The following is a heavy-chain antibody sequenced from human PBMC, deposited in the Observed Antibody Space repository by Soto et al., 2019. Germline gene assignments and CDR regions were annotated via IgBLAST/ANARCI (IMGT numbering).Heavy chain of an antibody. J-gene: IGHJ4*02. CDR2: IYYSGST. D-gene: IGHD6-19*01. V-gene: IGHV4-61*01. Sequence: PSETLSLTCTVSGGSVSSGSYYWSWIRQPPGKGLEWIGYIYYSGSTNYNPSLKSRVTISVDTSKNQFSLKLSSVTAADTAVYYCARVSSGWYYFDYWGQGTLVTVSS. CDR1: GGSVSSGSYY. CDR3: ARVSSGWYYFDY.